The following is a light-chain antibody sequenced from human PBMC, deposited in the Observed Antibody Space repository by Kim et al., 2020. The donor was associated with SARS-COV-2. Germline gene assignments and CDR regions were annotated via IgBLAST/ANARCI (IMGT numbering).Light chain of an antibody. CDR2: GKN. CDR3: NSRVSIGNHLRV. Sequence: SSELTQDPAVSVALGQTVRITCQGDSLRSYYASWYQQKPGQAPVLVIYGKNNRPSGIPDRFSGSSSGNTASLTITGAQAEDEADYYCNSRVSIGNHLRVF. CDR1: SLRSYY. V-gene: IGLV3-19*01. J-gene: IGLJ3*02.